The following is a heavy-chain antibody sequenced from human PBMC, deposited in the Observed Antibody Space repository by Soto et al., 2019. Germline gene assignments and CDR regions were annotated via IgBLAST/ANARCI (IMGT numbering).Heavy chain of an antibody. CDR1: GFTVSSKY. Sequence: EVQLVESGGGLIQPRGSLRLSCAASGFTVSSKYMTWVRQAPGKGLEWVSVIYGGGTTYYADSVKGRFTISRDNSKNTLYLQVNSLRAEDTAVYYCVQTTGWPGFDFWGQGTLVTVSS. CDR3: VQTTGWPGFDF. J-gene: IGHJ4*02. CDR2: IYGGGTT. V-gene: IGHV3-53*01. D-gene: IGHD6-19*01.